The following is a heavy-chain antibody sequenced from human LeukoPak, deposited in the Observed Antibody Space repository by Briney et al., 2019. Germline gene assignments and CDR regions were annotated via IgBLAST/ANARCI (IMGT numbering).Heavy chain of an antibody. V-gene: IGHV3-30*01. CDR2: ISYDGSNK. J-gene: IGHJ4*02. CDR1: GFTFSGYA. Sequence: PGRSLRLSCAASGFTFSGYAMHWVRQAPGKGLEWVAVISYDGSNKYYADSVKGRFTISRDNSKNTLYLQMNSLRAEDTAVYYCAREGMVVAPRYSSYFDYWGQGTLVTASS. CDR3: AREGMVVAPRYSSYFDY. D-gene: IGHD2-15*01.